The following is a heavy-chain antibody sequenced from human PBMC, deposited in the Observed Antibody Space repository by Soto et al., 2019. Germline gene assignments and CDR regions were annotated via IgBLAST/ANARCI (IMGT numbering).Heavy chain of an antibody. CDR1: GFTVSNNY. Sequence: EVQLVESGGGLVQPGGSLRLSCVASGFTVSNNYMTWVRQAPGKGLEWVSNMYSGGGTYYTGSVKGRFTISRDSSTNTLYLQMDNVIAEDTAGYYCARDPGVNWAWGKGTTVTVSS. D-gene: IGHD2-8*01. CDR2: MYSGGGT. J-gene: IGHJ6*04. V-gene: IGHV3-66*01. CDR3: ARDPGVNWA.